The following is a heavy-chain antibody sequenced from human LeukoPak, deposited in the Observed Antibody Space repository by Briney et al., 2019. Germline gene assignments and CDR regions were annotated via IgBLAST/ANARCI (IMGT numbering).Heavy chain of an antibody. J-gene: IGHJ4*02. V-gene: IGHV4-39*07. Sequence: SETLSVTCTVSGGSISSSSYYWGWIRQPPGEGLEWIGSIYYSGSTYYNPSLKSRVTISVDTSKNQFSVKLCSVTAADTAVYYCASVGPYSSSDRIFWGQGTLVTVSS. D-gene: IGHD6-13*01. CDR3: ASVGPYSSSDRIF. CDR1: GGSISSSSYY. CDR2: IYYSGST.